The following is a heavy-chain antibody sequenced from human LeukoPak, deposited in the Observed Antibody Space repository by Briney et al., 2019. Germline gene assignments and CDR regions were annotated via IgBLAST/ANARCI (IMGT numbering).Heavy chain of an antibody. CDR3: GTGDPRFDY. CDR2: ISSGSSAI. Sequence: GGSLRLTCAASGFSFSTYSMNWVRQAPGKGLQWVSYISSGSSAIYYTDSVKGRFTITRDDAKNSVYLQMNSLRTEDTAVYYCGTGDPRFDYWGQGILVTVSS. D-gene: IGHD7-27*01. J-gene: IGHJ4*02. CDR1: GFSFSTYS. V-gene: IGHV3-48*01.